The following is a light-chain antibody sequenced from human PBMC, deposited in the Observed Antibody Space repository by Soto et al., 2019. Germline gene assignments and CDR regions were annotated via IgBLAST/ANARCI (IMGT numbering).Light chain of an antibody. CDR3: QQYNSYS. J-gene: IGKJ1*01. CDR1: LRISKY. V-gene: IGKV1-9*01. CDR2: GAS. Sequence: DIKLTQSPSSLSASVGDRVTITCRASLRISKYLNWYQQKPGKAPKLLIYGASTLQSGVPSRFSGSGSGTEFTLTISSLQPDDFATYYCQQYNSYSFGQGTKVEIK.